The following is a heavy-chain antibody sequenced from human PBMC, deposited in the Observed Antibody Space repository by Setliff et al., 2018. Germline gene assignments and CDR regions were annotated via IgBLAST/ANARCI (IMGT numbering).Heavy chain of an antibody. D-gene: IGHD1-26*01. V-gene: IGHV3-11*01. CDR1: GFTFSDYY. Sequence: GESLKISCAASGFTFSDYYMRWIRQAPGKGLEWVSYISRSGSTIYCADSVKGRFTISRDNAKNSLYLQMNTLRAEDTAVYYCARDRGGATTRDFWGQGTLVTVSS. CDR2: ISRSGSTI. J-gene: IGHJ4*02. CDR3: ARDRGGATTRDF.